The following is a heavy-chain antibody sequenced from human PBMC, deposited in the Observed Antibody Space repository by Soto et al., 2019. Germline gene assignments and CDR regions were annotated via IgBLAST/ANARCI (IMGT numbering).Heavy chain of an antibody. CDR1: GGSITSGGYY. CDR3: ARDLATYSGSYRDYYYYYMDV. CDR2: IYYSGST. V-gene: IGHV4-31*03. D-gene: IGHD3-10*01. Sequence: SETLSLTCTVSGGSITSGGYYWSWIRQHPGKGLEWIGYIYYSGSTYYNPSLKSRVTISVDTSKNQFSLKLSSVTAADTAVYYCARDLATYSGSYRDYYYYYMDVWGKGTTVTVSS. J-gene: IGHJ6*03.